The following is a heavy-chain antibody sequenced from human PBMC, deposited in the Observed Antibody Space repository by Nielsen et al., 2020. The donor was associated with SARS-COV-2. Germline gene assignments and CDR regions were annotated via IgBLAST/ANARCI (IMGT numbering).Heavy chain of an antibody. J-gene: IGHJ4*02. V-gene: IGHV3-21*01. CDR1: GFTFSSYS. D-gene: IGHD4-23*01. CDR2: ISSSSSYI. CDR3: ARAPHDYGGNPRYYFDY. Sequence: GESLKISCAASGFTFSSYSMNWVRQAPGKGLEWVSSISSSSSYIYYADSVKGRFTISRDNAKNSLYLQMNSLRAEDTAVYYCARAPHDYGGNPRYYFDYWGQGTPVTVSS.